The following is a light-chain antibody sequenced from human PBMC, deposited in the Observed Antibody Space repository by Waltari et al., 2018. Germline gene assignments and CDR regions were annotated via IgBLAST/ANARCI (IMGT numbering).Light chain of an antibody. V-gene: IGLV2-23*01. J-gene: IGLJ2*01. CDR3: CSYAGSNTLV. Sequence: QSALTQPASVSGSPGQSITISCTGSGRDIGAFIFVSWYQQHPGKAPKLLILEAFKRPSGVSDRFSGSKLGNTASLTISGLQAEDEADYYCCSYAGSNTLVFGGGTKLTVL. CDR1: GRDIGAFIF. CDR2: EAF.